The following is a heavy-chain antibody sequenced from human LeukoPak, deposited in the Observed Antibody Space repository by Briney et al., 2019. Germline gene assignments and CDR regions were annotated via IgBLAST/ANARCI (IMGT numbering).Heavy chain of an antibody. Sequence: GSSVTVSCKASGGTFTSYAISWVRQAPGQGLERMGGIIPVFGTTEYAQKFQGRVTFTADESTSTAYMELSSLKSDDTAVYFCAREAEGLGYCSGGRCYDWYFDIWGRGTLVTVSS. CDR3: AREAEGLGYCSGGRCYDWYFDI. CDR2: IIPVFGTT. D-gene: IGHD2-15*01. V-gene: IGHV1-69*01. J-gene: IGHJ2*01. CDR1: GGTFTSYA.